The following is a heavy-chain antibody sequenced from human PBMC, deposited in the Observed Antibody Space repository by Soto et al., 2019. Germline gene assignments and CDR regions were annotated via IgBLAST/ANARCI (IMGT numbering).Heavy chain of an antibody. CDR3: ARDQNPGIAVYFDY. Sequence: SVNVSCKASGGTFSSYAISWVRQAPGQGLEWMGGIIPIFGTANYAQKFQGRVTITADESTSTAYMELSSLRSEDTAVYYCARDQNPGIAVYFDYWGQGTLVTVSS. CDR1: GGTFSSYA. CDR2: IIPIFGTA. V-gene: IGHV1-69*13. D-gene: IGHD6-19*01. J-gene: IGHJ4*02.